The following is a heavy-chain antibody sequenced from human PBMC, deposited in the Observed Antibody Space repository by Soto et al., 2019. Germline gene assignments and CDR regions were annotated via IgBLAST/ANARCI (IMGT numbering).Heavy chain of an antibody. D-gene: IGHD5-18*01. CDR1: GGSISSSYW. Sequence: SETLSLTCAVSGGSISSSYWWSWVRQPPGKALEWIGEIHHSGSTNYSPSLKSRVTMSVDKSKSQFSLKLSSVTAADTAVYYCASRRGYSYGYGVRWGQGTLVTVSS. V-gene: IGHV4-4*02. CDR3: ASRRGYSYGYGVR. CDR2: IHHSGST. J-gene: IGHJ4*02.